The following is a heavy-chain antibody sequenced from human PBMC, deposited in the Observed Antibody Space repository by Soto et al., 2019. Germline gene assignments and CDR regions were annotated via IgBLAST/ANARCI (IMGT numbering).Heavy chain of an antibody. V-gene: IGHV3-30-3*01. CDR1: GFSFTNYI. D-gene: IGHD2-15*01. CDR2: ILYDGSKT. Sequence: QVHLVESGGGVVQPGRSLRFSCAASGFSFTNYIMHWVRQAPGKGLEWVAAILYDGSKTYYADSVKGRFTISRDSSKNTLYLQMNSLSAEDTAVYYCAVVGADIWGQGTLVTVSS. CDR3: AVVGADI. J-gene: IGHJ4*02.